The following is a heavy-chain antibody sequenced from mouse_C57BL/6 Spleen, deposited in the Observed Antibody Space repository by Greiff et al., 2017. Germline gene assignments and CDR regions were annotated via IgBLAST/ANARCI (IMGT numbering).Heavy chain of an antibody. Sequence: QVHVKQSGAELVKPGASVKLSCKASGYTFTEYTIHWVKQRSGQGLEWIGWFYPGSGSIKYNEKFKYKATLTADKSSSTVYMELSRLTSEDSAVYFCARHEDGLYAMDYWGQGTSVTVSS. V-gene: IGHV1-62-2*01. CDR3: ARHEDGLYAMDY. J-gene: IGHJ4*01. CDR1: GYTFTEYT. CDR2: FYPGSGSI.